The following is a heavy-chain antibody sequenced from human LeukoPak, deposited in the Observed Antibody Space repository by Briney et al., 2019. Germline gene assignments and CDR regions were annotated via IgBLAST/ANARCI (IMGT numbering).Heavy chain of an antibody. Sequence: SETLSLTCTVSGGSISSYYWSWIRQPPGKGLEWIGYIYYSGSTNYNPSLKSRVTISVDTSKNQFSLKLSSVTAADTAVYYCARFEGDSSGQEDAFDIWGQGTMVTVSS. D-gene: IGHD3-22*01. CDR2: IYYSGST. CDR1: GGSISSYY. J-gene: IGHJ3*02. V-gene: IGHV4-59*01. CDR3: ARFEGDSSGQEDAFDI.